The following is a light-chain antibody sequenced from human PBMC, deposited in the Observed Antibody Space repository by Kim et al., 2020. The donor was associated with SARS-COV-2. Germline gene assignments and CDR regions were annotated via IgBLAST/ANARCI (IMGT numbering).Light chain of an antibody. CDR2: AAS. J-gene: IGKJ1*01. Sequence: DIQMTQSPSSLSAYVGDRVTITCRASQSISTYLNWFQQKPGKPPKLLIYAASNLQRGVPSRFSGSGSVTDFTLTISSLQAEGFASYFCQRSYGVSCAFGQGAKV. CDR3: QRSYGVSCA. CDR1: QSISTY. V-gene: IGKV1-39*01.